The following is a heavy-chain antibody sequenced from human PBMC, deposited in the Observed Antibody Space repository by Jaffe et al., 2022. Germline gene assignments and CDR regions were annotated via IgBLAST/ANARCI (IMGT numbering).Heavy chain of an antibody. V-gene: IGHV3-23*01. CDR3: AKDYIWGSYRYTGALDY. D-gene: IGHD3-16*02. CDR1: GFTFSSYA. J-gene: IGHJ4*02. CDR2: ISGSGGST. Sequence: EVQLLESGGGLVQPGGSLRLSCAASGFTFSSYAMSWVRQAPGKGLEWVSAISGSGGSTYYADSVKGRFTISRDNSKNTLYLQMNSLRAEDTAVYYCAKDYIWGSYRYTGALDYWGQGTLVTVSS.